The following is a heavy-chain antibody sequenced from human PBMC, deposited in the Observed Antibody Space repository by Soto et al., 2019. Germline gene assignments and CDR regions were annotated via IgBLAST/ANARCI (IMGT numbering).Heavy chain of an antibody. CDR1: GGSINSGGYY. CDR3: EREFSGELASYFDF. D-gene: IGHD1-7*01. Sequence: SETLSLTCTVSGGSINSGGYYWTWIRQHPGKGLEWIGYIFYSRTTSYNPSLKSRVTISGDTSKNQFSLTLRSVTAADSADYFCEREFSGELASYFDFWGQGTLVTVYS. CDR2: IFYSRTT. J-gene: IGHJ4*01. V-gene: IGHV4-31*03.